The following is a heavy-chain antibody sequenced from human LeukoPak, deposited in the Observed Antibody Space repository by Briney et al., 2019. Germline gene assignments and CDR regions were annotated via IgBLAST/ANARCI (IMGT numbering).Heavy chain of an antibody. CDR1: GGTFSSYA. D-gene: IGHD2/OR15-2a*01. CDR3: ARGNRYYYYMDV. J-gene: IGHJ6*03. CDR2: IIPIFGTA. V-gene: IGHV1-69*05. Sequence: ASVKVSCKASGGTFSSYAISWVRQAPGQGLEWMGGIIPIFGTANYAQKFQGRVTMTRDTSISTAYMELSRLRSDDTAVYYCARGNRYYYYMDVWGKGTTVTISS.